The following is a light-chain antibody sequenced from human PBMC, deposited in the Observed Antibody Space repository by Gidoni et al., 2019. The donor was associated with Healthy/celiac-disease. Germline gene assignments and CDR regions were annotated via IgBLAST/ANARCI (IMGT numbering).Light chain of an antibody. CDR3: QKYNSAPWT. CDR2: AAS. Sequence: DIQMTQSPSSLSDSVGDRVTITCRASQCISNYLAWYQQKPGKVPKLLIYAASTLQSGVPSRFSGSGSGTDFTHSISSLQPEDVATYYCQKYNSAPWTFGQGTKVEIK. J-gene: IGKJ1*01. V-gene: IGKV1-27*01. CDR1: QCISNY.